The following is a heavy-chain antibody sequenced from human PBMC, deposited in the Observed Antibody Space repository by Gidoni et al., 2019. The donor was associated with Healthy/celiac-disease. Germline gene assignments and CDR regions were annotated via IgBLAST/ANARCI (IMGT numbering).Heavy chain of an antibody. CDR2: ISYDGSNK. CDR3: ARAYSASRGQYYDFWSGYYSYYYGMDV. Sequence: QVQLVESGGGVVQPGRSLRLSCAASGFTFSSYAMQWVRQAPGKGREWVAVISYDGSNKYYAYSVKGRFTISRDNSKNTLYLQMNSLRAEDTAVYYCARAYSASRGQYYDFWSGYYSYYYGMDVWGQGTTVTVSS. D-gene: IGHD3-3*01. J-gene: IGHJ6*02. V-gene: IGHV3-30-3*01. CDR1: GFTFSSYA.